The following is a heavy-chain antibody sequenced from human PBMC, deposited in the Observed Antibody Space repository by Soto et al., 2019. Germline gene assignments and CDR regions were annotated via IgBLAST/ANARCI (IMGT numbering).Heavy chain of an antibody. V-gene: IGHV2-5*02. J-gene: IGHJ4*02. CDR2: IYWDDDK. Sequence: QITLKESGPTRVRPTQTLTLTCTFSGFSLSTSGVGLGWIRQSPGKALEELALIYWDDDKRYSPSLKSRLTITKNTSKNQEVLTMTNMDPVDTATYYCAHRAGLQGNWNGGYFDFWGQGALVTVSS. D-gene: IGHD1-1*01. CDR1: GFSLSTSGVG. CDR3: AHRAGLQGNWNGGYFDF.